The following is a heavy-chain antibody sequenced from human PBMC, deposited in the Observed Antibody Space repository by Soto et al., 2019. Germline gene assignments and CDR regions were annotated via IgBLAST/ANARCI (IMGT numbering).Heavy chain of an antibody. D-gene: IGHD2-8*01. Sequence: LSCAASGFTFSSYGMHWVRQAPGKGLEWVAVISYDGSNKYYADSVKGRFTISRDNSKNTLYLQMNSLRAEDTAVYYCANVLRLDYWGQGTLVTVSS. CDR1: GFTFSSYG. J-gene: IGHJ4*02. CDR2: ISYDGSNK. V-gene: IGHV3-30*18. CDR3: ANVLRLDY.